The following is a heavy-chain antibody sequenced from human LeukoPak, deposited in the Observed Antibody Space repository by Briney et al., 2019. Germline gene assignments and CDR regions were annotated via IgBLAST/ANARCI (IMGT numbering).Heavy chain of an antibody. D-gene: IGHD1-26*01. J-gene: IGHJ4*02. CDR3: ARDIPRGATHLDY. CDR1: GFTFSSYW. CDR2: IEDDGSRK. V-gene: IGHV3-7*01. Sequence: GGSLRLSCAASGFTFSSYWMTWVRQAPGKGLEWLASIEDDGSRKNYGASVKGRFTISRDNAENSLYLQMNILRVEDTAVYFCARDIPRGATHLDYWGQGTLVTVSA.